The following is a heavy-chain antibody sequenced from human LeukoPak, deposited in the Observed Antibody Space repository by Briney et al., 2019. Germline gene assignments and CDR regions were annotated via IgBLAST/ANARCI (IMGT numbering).Heavy chain of an antibody. V-gene: IGHV1-58*01. J-gene: IGHJ4*02. CDR2: IVVGSGNT. Sequence: ASVKVSCKASGFTFTSSAVQWVRQARGQRLEWIGWIVVGSGNTNYAQKFQERVTITRDMSTSTAYMELCSLRSEDTAVYYCAAATRAQLLFDYWGQGTLVTVSS. CDR3: AAATRAQLLFDY. CDR1: GFTFTSSA. D-gene: IGHD2-2*01.